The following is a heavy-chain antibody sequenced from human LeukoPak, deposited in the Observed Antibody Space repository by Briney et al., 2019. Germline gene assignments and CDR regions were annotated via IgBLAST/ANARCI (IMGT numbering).Heavy chain of an antibody. Sequence: GGSLRLSCAASGFTFSSYGMHWVRQAPGKGLEWVAVIWYDGSNKYYTDSVKGRFTISRDNSENTLYLQMTSLRAEDTAVYCCAVIYGSGSYFLDYWGQGTLVTVSS. CDR1: GFTFSSYG. CDR3: AVIYGSGSYFLDY. V-gene: IGHV3-30*02. D-gene: IGHD3-10*01. CDR2: IWYDGSNK. J-gene: IGHJ4*02.